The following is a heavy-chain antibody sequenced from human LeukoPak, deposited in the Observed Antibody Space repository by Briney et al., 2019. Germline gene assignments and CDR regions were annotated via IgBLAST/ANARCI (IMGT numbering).Heavy chain of an antibody. Sequence: PSETLSLTCAVSGVFISSGYWWSWVRQPPGKGLEWIGEIHHSGSTNYNPFLKSRVTISVDTSKNQFSLKLSSVTAADTAVYYCARAIRAYNPITIFGVVMDWFDPWGQGTLVTVSS. J-gene: IGHJ5*02. D-gene: IGHD3-3*01. V-gene: IGHV4-4*02. CDR2: IHHSGST. CDR1: GVFISSGYW. CDR3: ARAIRAYNPITIFGVVMDWFDP.